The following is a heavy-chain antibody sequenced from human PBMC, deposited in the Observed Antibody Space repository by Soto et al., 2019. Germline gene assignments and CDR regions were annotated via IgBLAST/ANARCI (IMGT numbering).Heavy chain of an antibody. CDR3: ARGRGGSYGGNAADFDI. J-gene: IGHJ3*02. Sequence: QVQLVESGGGVVQPGTSLRLSCEASGFTFSGFGMHWVRQAPGKGLEWVAVIWYDGSKKYYADCVKGRFTISRDNSKNGLYLQMDSLRAEDTAVYYCARGRGGSYGGNAADFDIWGQGTLVTVSS. CDR1: GFTFSGFG. CDR2: IWYDGSKK. D-gene: IGHD4-17*01. V-gene: IGHV3-33*01.